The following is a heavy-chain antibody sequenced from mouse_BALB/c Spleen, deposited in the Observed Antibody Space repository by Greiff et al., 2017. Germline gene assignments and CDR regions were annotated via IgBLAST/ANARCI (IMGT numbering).Heavy chain of an antibody. CDR3: TRDKDGNYGWFAY. D-gene: IGHD2-1*01. J-gene: IGHJ3*01. CDR1: GFTFSSYT. V-gene: IGHV5-6-4*01. Sequence: EVKVVDSGGGLVKPGGSLKLSCAASGFTFSSYTMSWVRQTPEKRLEWVATISSGGSYTYYPDSVKGRFTISRDNAKNTLYLQMSSLKSEDTAMYYCTRDKDGNYGWFAYWGQGTLVTVSA. CDR2: ISSGGSYT.